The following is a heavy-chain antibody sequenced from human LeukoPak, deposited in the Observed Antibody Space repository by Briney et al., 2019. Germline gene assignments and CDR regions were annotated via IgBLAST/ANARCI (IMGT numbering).Heavy chain of an antibody. CDR2: INPNSGGT. CDR3: AGLGYCSGSCHTNDY. J-gene: IGHJ4*02. V-gene: IGHV1-2*06. D-gene: IGHD2-15*01. CDR1: GYTFTGYY. Sequence: ASVKVSCKASGYTFTGYYMHWVRQAPGQGLEWMGRINPNSGGTNYAQKFQGRVTMTRDTSISTAYMELSRLRSDDTAVYYCAGLGYCSGSCHTNDYWGQGTLVTVSS.